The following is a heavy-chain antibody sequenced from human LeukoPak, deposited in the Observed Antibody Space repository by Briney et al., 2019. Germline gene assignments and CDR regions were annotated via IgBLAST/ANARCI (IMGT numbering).Heavy chain of an antibody. V-gene: IGHV1-2*02. CDR2: INPNSGGT. J-gene: IGHJ5*02. CDR3: ARDGWYSSGVGWFDP. D-gene: IGHD6-19*01. CDR1: GYTFTGYY. Sequence: ASVKVSCKASGYTFTGYYMHWVRQAPGQGLEWMGWINPNSGGTNYAQKFQGRVTMTRDTSISTAYMELSRLRSDDTAVYYCARDGWYSSGVGWFDPWGQGTLVTVSS.